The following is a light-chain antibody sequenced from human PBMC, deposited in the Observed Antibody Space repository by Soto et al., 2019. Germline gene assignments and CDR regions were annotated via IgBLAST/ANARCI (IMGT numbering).Light chain of an antibody. V-gene: IGKV1-5*03. CDR3: QNYDGTSIYT. CDR1: QSISSW. CDR2: KAS. J-gene: IGKJ2*01. Sequence: DIQMHQSPSTLSATAGDRATITGRASQSISSWLAWYPQKPGKAPKLLIYKASSLESGVPSRFSGSGSGTEFTLTIRSLQPDDLATYDGQNYDGTSIYTVGQGTKVVIK.